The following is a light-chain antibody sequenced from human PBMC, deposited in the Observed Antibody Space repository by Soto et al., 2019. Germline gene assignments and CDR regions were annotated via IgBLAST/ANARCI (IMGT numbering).Light chain of an antibody. V-gene: IGKV1-8*01. Sequence: AIRMTQSPSSLSASTGDRVTITCRASQGISSYLAWYQQKPGKAPKLLIYAASTLQSGVPSRFSGSGSGTDFTLTISCLHSEDFATYYCQQRSTWPPFSFCPGTKVDIK. CDR2: AAS. CDR3: QQRSTWPPFS. CDR1: QGISSY. J-gene: IGKJ3*01.